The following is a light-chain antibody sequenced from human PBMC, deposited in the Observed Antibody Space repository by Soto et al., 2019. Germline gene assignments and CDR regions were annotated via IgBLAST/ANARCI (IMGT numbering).Light chain of an antibody. CDR1: QSISSW. CDR3: QQYNSYSRT. Sequence: DIQMTQSPSTLSASVGDKVTITCRASQSISSWLAWYQQKPGKAPKLLIYDASSLESGVPSRFSGSGSATEFTLTISSLQPEDFATYYCQQYNSYSRTFGQGTKV. CDR2: DAS. V-gene: IGKV1-5*01. J-gene: IGKJ1*01.